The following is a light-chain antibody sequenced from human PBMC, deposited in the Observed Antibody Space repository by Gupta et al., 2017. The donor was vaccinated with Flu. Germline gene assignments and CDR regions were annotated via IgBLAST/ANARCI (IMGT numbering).Light chain of an antibody. V-gene: IGLV3-1*01. J-gene: IGLJ2*01. CDR3: QAGDSSTVV. CDR2: QDS. Sequence: PAQTTSITCSRGILCDKYACESQQKPAQSPVMFIYQDSKRAAVTTLRFSGSNAATTATLTISVTQAMDEAYYYCQAGDSSTVVFGGGTKLTVL. CDR1: ILCDKY.